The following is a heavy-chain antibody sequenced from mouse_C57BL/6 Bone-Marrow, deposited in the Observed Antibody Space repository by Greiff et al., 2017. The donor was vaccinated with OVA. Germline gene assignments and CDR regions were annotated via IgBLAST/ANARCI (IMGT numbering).Heavy chain of an antibody. D-gene: IGHD2-5*01. CDR3: ARKTSNYYAMDY. CDR1: GFTFSSYT. Sequence: EVKLMESGGGLVKPGGSLKLSCAASGFTFSSYTMSWVRQTPEKRLEWVATISGGGGNTYYPDSVKGRFTISRDNAKNTLYLQMSSLRSEDTALYYCARKTSNYYAMDYWGQGTSVTVSS. V-gene: IGHV5-9*01. J-gene: IGHJ4*01. CDR2: ISGGGGNT.